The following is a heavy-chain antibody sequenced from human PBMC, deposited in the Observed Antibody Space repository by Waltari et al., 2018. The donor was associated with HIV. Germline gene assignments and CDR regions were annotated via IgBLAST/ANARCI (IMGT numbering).Heavy chain of an antibody. J-gene: IGHJ4*02. CDR1: GFTFRTYS. D-gene: IGHD2-21*01. CDR2: ISGTSSVI. Sequence: EVRLVQSGGGLVQPGGSLRLSCAASGFTFRTYSMNWVRQAPGMGLEWIAYISGTSSVIYYADSVKGRFTISRDNANSSLYLQMGSLRAEDTAVYFCASPITMIAGFDSWGQGTLVTVSS. V-gene: IGHV3-48*04. CDR3: ASPITMIAGFDS.